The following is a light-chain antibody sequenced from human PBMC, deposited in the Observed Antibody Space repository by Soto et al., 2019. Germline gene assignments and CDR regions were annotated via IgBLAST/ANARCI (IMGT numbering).Light chain of an antibody. CDR2: RNN. CDR3: AVWDDSLSGWV. J-gene: IGLJ3*02. Sequence: QSVLTQPPSASGTPGQRVTISCSGSSSNIGINHVYWHQQLPGTAPKLLIYRNNQRPSGVPDRFSGSKSGTSASLAISGLRSEDEAAYYCAVWDDSLSGWVFGGGTKLTVL. CDR1: SSNIGINH. V-gene: IGLV1-47*01.